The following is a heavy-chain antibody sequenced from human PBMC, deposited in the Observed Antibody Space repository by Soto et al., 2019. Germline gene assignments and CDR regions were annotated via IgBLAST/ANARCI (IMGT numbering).Heavy chain of an antibody. V-gene: IGHV4-59*11. J-gene: IGHJ3*02. CDR2: IYYRGNT. D-gene: IGHD2-2*01. Sequence: QVQLQESGPGLVKPSETLSLTCTVSGGSISSHYWGWIRQPPGKGLEWIGYIYYRGNTNYKPSLKSRVTISVDTSTNQFSLKLNSVTAADTALYYCARTYCYNSTCFDAFDIWGQGTMVTVSS. CDR1: GGSISSHY. CDR3: ARTYCYNSTCFDAFDI.